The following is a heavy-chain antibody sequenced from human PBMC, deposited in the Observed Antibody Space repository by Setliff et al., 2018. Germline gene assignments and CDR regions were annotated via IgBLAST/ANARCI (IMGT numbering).Heavy chain of an antibody. CDR2: IGSSTSTI. CDR1: GFTFSSYN. D-gene: IGHD3-22*01. Sequence: GGSLRLSCAASGFTFSSYNMNWVRQAPGKGLEWVSYIGSSTSTIYYADSVKGRFTISRDNAKNSLYLQMNSLRAEDTAVYYCARDVRVYDSSGYYYYYYGMDVWGQGTTVTVSS. CDR3: ARDVRVYDSSGYYYYYYGMDV. V-gene: IGHV3-48*01. J-gene: IGHJ6*02.